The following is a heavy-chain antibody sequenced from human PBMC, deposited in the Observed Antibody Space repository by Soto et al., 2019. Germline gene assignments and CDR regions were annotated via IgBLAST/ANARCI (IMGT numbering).Heavy chain of an antibody. V-gene: IGHV1-18*04. CDR3: ARDVFCGGAPACPDMDG. CDR1: GYTFSGYS. CDR2: ISGYNGNT. D-gene: IGHD2-21*01. J-gene: IGHJ6*02. Sequence: QVVLEQSGGEVKKPGASVKVSCKASGYTFSGYSITWVRQAPGQGLEWMGRISGYNGNTNYARTLRGRLTLTTDTSTSTAYRELRSRTSDDTAVYYCARDVFCGGAPACPDMDGWGQGTTVTVSS.